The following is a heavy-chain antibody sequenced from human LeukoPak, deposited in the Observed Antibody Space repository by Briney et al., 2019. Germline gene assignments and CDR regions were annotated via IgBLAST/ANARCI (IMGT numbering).Heavy chain of an antibody. Sequence: SETLSLTCTVSGGPISSLTYYWGWIRQPPGKGLEWIASIHYSGTTYYSPSLKSRVAISVDRSNNQFSLRLSSVTAADTAVYFCTGYSSGWSSGGGYWGQGTLVTVSS. CDR3: TGYSSGWSSGGGY. CDR2: IHYSGTT. J-gene: IGHJ4*02. V-gene: IGHV4-39*01. CDR1: GGPISSLTYY. D-gene: IGHD6-19*01.